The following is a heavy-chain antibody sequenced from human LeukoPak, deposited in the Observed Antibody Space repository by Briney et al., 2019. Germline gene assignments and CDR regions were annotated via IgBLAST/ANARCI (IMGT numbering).Heavy chain of an antibody. J-gene: IGHJ4*02. Sequence: MSSETLSLTCAVYGGSFSGYYWSWIRQPPGKGLEWIGEINHSGSTNYNPSLKSRVTISVDTSKNQFSLKLSSVTAADTAVYYCARFSRGGDRFDYWAREPWSPSPQ. CDR1: GGSFSGYY. D-gene: IGHD2-21*02. V-gene: IGHV4-34*01. CDR3: ARFSRGGDRFDY. CDR2: INHSGST.